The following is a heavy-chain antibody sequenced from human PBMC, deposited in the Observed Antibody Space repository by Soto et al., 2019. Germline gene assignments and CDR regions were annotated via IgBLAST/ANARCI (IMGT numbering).Heavy chain of an antibody. D-gene: IGHD6-19*01. CDR2: IYYSGST. CDR3: ARGPGSGWYDY. J-gene: IGHJ4*02. Sequence: QVQLQESGPGLVKPSQTLSLTCTVSGGSISSGGYYWSWIRQHPGKGLEWIGYIYYSGSTYYNPTLKSRVTRSAATSKNHFSLKLSSVTAADTAVYYCARGPGSGWYDYWGQGTLVTVSS. V-gene: IGHV4-31*03. CDR1: GGSISSGGYY.